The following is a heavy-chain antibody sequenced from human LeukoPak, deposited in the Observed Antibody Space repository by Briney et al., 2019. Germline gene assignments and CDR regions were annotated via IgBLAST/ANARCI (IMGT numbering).Heavy chain of an antibody. J-gene: IGHJ3*02. D-gene: IGHD3-22*01. CDR1: GFTFISYW. V-gene: IGHV3-74*01. Sequence: GGSLRLSCAASGFTFISYWMHWVRQAPGKGLVWVSRINSDGSSTSYADSVKGRFTISRENAKNTLYLQMNSLRAEDTAVYYCARGKWLLLEMGAFDIWGQGTMVTVSS. CDR2: INSDGSST. CDR3: ARGKWLLLEMGAFDI.